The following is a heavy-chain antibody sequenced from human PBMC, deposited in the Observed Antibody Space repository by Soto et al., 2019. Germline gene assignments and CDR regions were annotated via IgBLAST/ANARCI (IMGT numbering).Heavy chain of an antibody. CDR3: ARGPPLVVPASWFDP. CDR1: GGSISSSNW. Sequence: QVRLQESGPGLVKPSGTLSLTCAVSGGSISSSNWWSWVRQPPGKGLEWIGEIYHSGSTNYNPSLKSRITLSVDKSKNQFSLKLSSVTAADTAVYYCARGPPLVVPASWFDPWGQGTLVTVSS. V-gene: IGHV4-4*02. D-gene: IGHD2-2*01. J-gene: IGHJ5*02. CDR2: IYHSGST.